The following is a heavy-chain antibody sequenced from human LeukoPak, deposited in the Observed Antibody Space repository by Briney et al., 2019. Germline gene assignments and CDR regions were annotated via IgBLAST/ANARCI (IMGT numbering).Heavy chain of an antibody. J-gene: IGHJ4*02. CDR2: IKSKIDRGTT. Sequence: KSGGSLRLSCAASGFTLRDAWMSWVRQAPGKGMEWVGRIKSKIDRGTTDYAAPVKRRFTISRDDSKNTLYLQVNSLKPEDTSVYYCTTDPRHWGQGTLVTVSS. CDR3: TTDPRH. CDR1: GFTLRDAW. V-gene: IGHV3-15*01.